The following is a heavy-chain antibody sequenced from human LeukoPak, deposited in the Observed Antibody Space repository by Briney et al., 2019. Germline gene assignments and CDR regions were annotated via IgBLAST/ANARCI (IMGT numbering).Heavy chain of an antibody. CDR1: GFTFSSYG. J-gene: IGHJ6*02. D-gene: IGHD6-13*01. V-gene: IGHV3-33*01. CDR3: ARDSDGPVSSWYLNYYYYYYGMDV. Sequence: SGGSLRLSCAASGFTFSSYGMHWVRQAPGKGLEWVAVIWYDGSNKYYADSVKGRFTISRDNSKNTLYLQMNSLRAEDTAVYYCARDSDGPVSSWYLNYYYYYYGMDVWGQGTTVTVSS. CDR2: IWYDGSNK.